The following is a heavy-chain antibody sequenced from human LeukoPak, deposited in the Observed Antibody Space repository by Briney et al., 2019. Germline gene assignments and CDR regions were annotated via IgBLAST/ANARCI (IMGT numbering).Heavy chain of an antibody. J-gene: IGHJ4*02. V-gene: IGHV4-59*02. CDR3: AREVTGTSGSFDY. Sequence: SETLSLTCTVSGGSVRSYYWTWMRQPPGEELEWLGYIYYTGTTNYNPSLKSRLTISVDTSKDHFSLKLSSVTAADTAVYYCAREVTGTSGSFDYWGQGALVTVSS. CDR2: IYYTGTT. CDR1: GGSVRSYY. D-gene: IGHD6-19*01.